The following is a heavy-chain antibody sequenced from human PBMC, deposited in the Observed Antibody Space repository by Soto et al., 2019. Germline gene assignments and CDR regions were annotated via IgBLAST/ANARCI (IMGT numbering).Heavy chain of an antibody. Sequence: QVQLVQSGAEVKRPGSSVKVSCESSGDTFNSYVISWVRQAPGQGLEWMGGIIPIIGVTHYAQKFQGRVTTSALSAARTAYNAMADTAVEYTAHSYCARDSLGEKGPDDWGQGTPVTVSS. V-gene: IGHV1-69*17. CDR2: IIPIIGVT. CDR1: GDTFNSYV. J-gene: IGHJ4*02. CDR3: ARDSLGEKGPDD. D-gene: IGHD6-13*01.